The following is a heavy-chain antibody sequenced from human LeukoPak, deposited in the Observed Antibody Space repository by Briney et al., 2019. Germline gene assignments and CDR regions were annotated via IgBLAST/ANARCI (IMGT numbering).Heavy chain of an antibody. D-gene: IGHD3-22*01. V-gene: IGHV4-4*02. Sequence: SETLSLTCAVSGGSISSSNWWSWVRQPPGKGLEWIGEIYHSGSTNYNPSLKSRVTISVDKSKNQFSLKLSSVTAADTAVYYCARVTMIVVVNLYYFDYWGQGTLVTVSS. CDR3: ARVTMIVVVNLYYFDY. CDR1: GGSISSSNW. J-gene: IGHJ4*02. CDR2: IYHSGST.